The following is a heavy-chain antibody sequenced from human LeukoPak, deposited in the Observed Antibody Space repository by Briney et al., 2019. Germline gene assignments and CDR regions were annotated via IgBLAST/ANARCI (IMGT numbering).Heavy chain of an antibody. Sequence: GGSLRLSCAASGFPFSSYWMNWVRQAPGKGLEWVANIKQDGSEKFYVDSVKGRFTISRDNAKNSLYLQMNSLRAEDTAVYYCAKVPYIVVVPAAHFDYWGQGTLVTVSS. CDR2: IKQDGSEK. D-gene: IGHD2-2*01. V-gene: IGHV3-7*03. J-gene: IGHJ4*02. CDR1: GFPFSSYW. CDR3: AKVPYIVVVPAAHFDY.